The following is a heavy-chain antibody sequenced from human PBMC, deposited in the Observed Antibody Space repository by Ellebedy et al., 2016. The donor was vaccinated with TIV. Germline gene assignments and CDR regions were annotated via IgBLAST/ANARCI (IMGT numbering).Heavy chain of an antibody. CDR2: ISAYNGNT. CDR3: AREEMATRAAAV. V-gene: IGHV1-18*01. D-gene: IGHD5-24*01. J-gene: IGHJ4*02. Sequence: ASVKVSXKASGGTFSSYAISWVRQAPGQGLEWMGWISAYNGNTNYAQKLQGRVTMTTDTSTSTAYMELRSLRSDDTAVYYCAREEMATRAAAVWGQGTLVTVSS. CDR1: GGTFSSYA.